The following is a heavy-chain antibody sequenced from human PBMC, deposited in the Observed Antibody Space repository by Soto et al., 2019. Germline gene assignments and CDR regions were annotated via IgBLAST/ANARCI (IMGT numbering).Heavy chain of an antibody. CDR1: GFTFGAYA. J-gene: IGHJ4*02. CDR2: IRSKAYWGTT. D-gene: IGHD2-8*01. Sequence: EVQLVESGGGLVQPGRSLRLSCTASGFTFGAYAMSWVRQAPGKGLEWVGSIRSKAYWGTTEYATSVRGRFTISRDSSKNTLYLQMNNLRPEDTAVYYCAKVREDLVLLVALDFWGQGTLVTVSS. CDR3: AKVREDLVLLVALDF. V-gene: IGHV3-49*04.